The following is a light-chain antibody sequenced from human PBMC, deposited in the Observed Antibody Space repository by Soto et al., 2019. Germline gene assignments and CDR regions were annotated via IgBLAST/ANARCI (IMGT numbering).Light chain of an antibody. V-gene: IGLV2-14*01. J-gene: IGLJ1*01. CDR1: SSDVGGYNY. Sequence: QSALTQPASVSGSPGQSITISCTGTSSDVGGYNYVSWYQQHPGKAPKLMIYEVSNRPSGVSNRFSGSKSGNTASLTISGLQAEDEADYYCSSYTSSSTRGRVFGTGTKVTAL. CDR3: SSYTSSSTRGRV. CDR2: EVS.